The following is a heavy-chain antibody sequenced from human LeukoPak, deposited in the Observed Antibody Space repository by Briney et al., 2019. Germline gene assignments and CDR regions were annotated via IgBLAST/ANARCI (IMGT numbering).Heavy chain of an antibody. Sequence: PSETLSLTCTVSGGSISSGGYYWSWIRQHPGKGLEWIGYIYYSGSTYYNPSLKSRVTISVDTSKNQFSLKLSSVAAADTAVYYCARGVGAPSVYYFDYWGQGTLVTVSS. CDR1: GGSISSGGYY. D-gene: IGHD1-26*01. V-gene: IGHV4-31*03. J-gene: IGHJ4*02. CDR3: ARGVGAPSVYYFDY. CDR2: IYYSGST.